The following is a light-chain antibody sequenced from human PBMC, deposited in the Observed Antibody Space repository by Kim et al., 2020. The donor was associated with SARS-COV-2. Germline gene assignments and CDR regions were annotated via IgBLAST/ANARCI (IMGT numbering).Light chain of an antibody. CDR1: QYIGDW. Sequence: PGETATLSCRASQYIGDWLAWYQQRPGQAPRLLICDASIRAPGIPARVSGSGSGTDFTLTIRSLEPEDLGVYYCQQRRDWPLTFGGGTKVDIK. J-gene: IGKJ4*01. CDR2: DAS. V-gene: IGKV3-11*01. CDR3: QQRRDWPLT.